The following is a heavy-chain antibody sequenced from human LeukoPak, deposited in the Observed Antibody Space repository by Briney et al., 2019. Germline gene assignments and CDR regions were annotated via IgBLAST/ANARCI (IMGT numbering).Heavy chain of an antibody. CDR2: MNHSGST. CDR1: GGSFSGYY. Sequence: SETLSLTCAVYGGSFSGYYWSWIRQPPGRGLEWIGEMNHSGSTNYNPSLKSRVTISVDTSKNQFSLKLSSVTAADTAVYYCARGACSGGSCYGAFDIWGQGTMVTVSS. CDR3: ARGACSGGSCYGAFDI. J-gene: IGHJ3*02. V-gene: IGHV4-34*01. D-gene: IGHD2-15*01.